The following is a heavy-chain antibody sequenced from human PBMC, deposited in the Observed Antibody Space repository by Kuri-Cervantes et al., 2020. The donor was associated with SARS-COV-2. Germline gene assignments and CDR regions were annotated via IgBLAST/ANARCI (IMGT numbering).Heavy chain of an antibody. CDR2: IIPILGIA. CDR3: ARVFAVTTTINYYYYGMDV. V-gene: IGHV1-69*04. CDR1: GGTFSSYA. D-gene: IGHD4-11*01. Sequence: SVKVSCKASGGTFSSYAISWVRQAPGQGLERMGRIIPILGIANYSQKFQGRVTITADKSTSTAYMELSSLRSEDTAVYYCARVFAVTTTINYYYYGMDVWGQGTTVTVSS. J-gene: IGHJ6*02.